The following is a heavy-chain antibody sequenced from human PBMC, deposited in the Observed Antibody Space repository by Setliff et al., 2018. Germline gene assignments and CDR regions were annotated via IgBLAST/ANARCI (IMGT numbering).Heavy chain of an antibody. CDR3: ARGTMTTVTT. CDR2: IYYSGST. J-gene: IGHJ6*02. V-gene: IGHV4-61*08. CDR1: GGSISSGGYY. Sequence: PSETLSLTCTVSGGSISSGGYYWSWIRQHPGKGLEWIGYIYYSGSTNYNPSLKSRVTISVDTSKNQFSLKLSSVTAADTAVYYYARGTMTTVTTWGQGTTVTVSS. D-gene: IGHD4-4*01.